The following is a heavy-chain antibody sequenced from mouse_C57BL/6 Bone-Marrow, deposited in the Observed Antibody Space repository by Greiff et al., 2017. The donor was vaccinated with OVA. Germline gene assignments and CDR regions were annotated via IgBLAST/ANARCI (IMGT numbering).Heavy chain of an antibody. Sequence: QVQLKESGPELVKPGASVKISCKASGYAFSSSWMNWVKQRPGKGLEWIGRIYPGDGDTNYNGKFKGKATLTADKSSSTAYMQLSSLTSEDSAVYFCARGDYYGYWGQGTLVTVSA. CDR1: GYAFSSSW. J-gene: IGHJ3*01. D-gene: IGHD1-1*01. CDR2: IYPGDGDT. CDR3: ARGDYYGY. V-gene: IGHV1-82*01.